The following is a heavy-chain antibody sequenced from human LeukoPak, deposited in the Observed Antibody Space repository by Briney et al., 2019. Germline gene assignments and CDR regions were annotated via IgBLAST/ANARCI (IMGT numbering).Heavy chain of an antibody. CDR3: ARGAEYDGSGSYYDGNWFDP. D-gene: IGHD3-10*01. V-gene: IGHV3-48*03. CDR1: AFTFRRYA. CDR2: ISSTGITT. Sequence: GGSLRLSCVASAFTFRRYAMNWVRQAPGKGLEWVSYISSTGITTYYADSVKGRFTISRDNAKNSLFLQMNSLRAEDTAVYYCARGAEYDGSGSYYDGNWFDPWGQGTLVTVSS. J-gene: IGHJ5*02.